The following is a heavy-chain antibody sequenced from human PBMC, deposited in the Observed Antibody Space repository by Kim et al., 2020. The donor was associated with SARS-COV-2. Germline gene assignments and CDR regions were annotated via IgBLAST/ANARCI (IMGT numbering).Heavy chain of an antibody. Sequence: ASVKVSCKASGYTFTSYGISWVRQAPGQGLEWMGWISAYNGNTNYAQKLQGRVTMTTDTSTSTAYMELRSLRSDDTAVYYCAREIVSSWYDPIDYGMDVWGQGTTVTVSS. J-gene: IGHJ6*02. CDR1: GYTFTSYG. CDR2: ISAYNGNT. D-gene: IGHD6-13*01. V-gene: IGHV1-18*04. CDR3: AREIVSSWYDPIDYGMDV.